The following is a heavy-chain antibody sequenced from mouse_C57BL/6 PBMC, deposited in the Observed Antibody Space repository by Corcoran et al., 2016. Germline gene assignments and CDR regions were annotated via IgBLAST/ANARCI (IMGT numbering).Heavy chain of an antibody. Sequence: QIQLVQSGPELKKPGETVKISCKASGYTFTTYGMSWVKQAPGKGLKWMGWINTYSGVPTYADDFKGRFAFSLETSASTAYLQINNLKNEDTATYFCARGVQASPMDYWGQGTSVTVSS. CDR1: GYTFTTYG. V-gene: IGHV9-3*01. D-gene: IGHD3-2*02. CDR3: ARGVQASPMDY. CDR2: INTYSGVP. J-gene: IGHJ4*01.